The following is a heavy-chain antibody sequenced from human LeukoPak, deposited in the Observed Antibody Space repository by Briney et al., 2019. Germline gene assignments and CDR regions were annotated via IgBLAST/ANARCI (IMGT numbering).Heavy chain of an antibody. CDR3: ARDPYHRLGPPLDL. CDR1: GYTFFSSD. CDR2: ISTSNGDT. V-gene: IGHV1-18*01. Sequence: ASVKVSCKASGYTFFSSDITWVRQAPGQGLEWIGRISTSNGDTNYAAKLQGRVTMTTDTSTSTVYMELGGLTFDDTAVYFCARDPYHRLGPPLDLWGQGTLVTVSS. J-gene: IGHJ5*02. D-gene: IGHD1-14*01.